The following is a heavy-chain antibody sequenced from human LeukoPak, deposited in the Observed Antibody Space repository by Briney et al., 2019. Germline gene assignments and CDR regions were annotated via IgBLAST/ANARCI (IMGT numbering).Heavy chain of an antibody. CDR2: IYYSGST. V-gene: IGHV4-39*07. Sequence: SETLSLTCAVYVGSFSSYYWGWIRQPPGKGLEWIGSIYYSGSTYYNPSLKSRVTISVDTSKNQFSLKLSSVTAADTAVHYCARVSDYFDYWGQGTLVTVSS. J-gene: IGHJ4*02. CDR3: ARVSDYFDY. CDR1: VGSFSSYY.